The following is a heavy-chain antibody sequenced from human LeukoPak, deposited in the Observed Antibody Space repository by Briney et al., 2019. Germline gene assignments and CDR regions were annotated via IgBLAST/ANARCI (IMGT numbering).Heavy chain of an antibody. V-gene: IGHV3-74*01. CDR3: ASPTSYYDSSGYFDS. CDR1: GFIFSTYW. Sequence: PGGSLRLSCAASGFIFSTYWMHWVRQVPGKGLVWVAHINSDGSKTFYADSVKGRFTISRDIAKNTLYLQMNSLRAEDTAVYYCASPTSYYDSSGYFDSWGQGTLVTVSS. D-gene: IGHD3-22*01. CDR2: INSDGSKT. J-gene: IGHJ4*02.